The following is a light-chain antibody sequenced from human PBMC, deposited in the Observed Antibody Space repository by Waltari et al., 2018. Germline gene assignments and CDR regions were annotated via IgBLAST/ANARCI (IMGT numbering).Light chain of an antibody. CDR3: QHRST. CDR1: QSVGRY. CDR2: PAS. J-gene: IGKJ5*01. V-gene: IGKV3-11*01. Sequence: EIVLTQSPATLSLSPGERATLSCRASQSVGRYVAWYQQRPGQAPRLLIYPASNRATGIPARFSGSGSGTDFTLTISSLEPEDFAGYYCQHRSTFGQGTRLEIK.